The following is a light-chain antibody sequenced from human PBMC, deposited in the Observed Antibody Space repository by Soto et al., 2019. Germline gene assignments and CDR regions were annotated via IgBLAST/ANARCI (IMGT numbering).Light chain of an antibody. J-gene: IGLJ3*02. Sequence: QSALTQPASVSGSPGQSITISCTGTSSDVGTYKLVSWYQQHPDKAPKLMIYEDSKRPSGISDRFSGSKSGSTASLTISGLQAEDEADYYCCSYTGSNTWVFGGGTQLTVL. CDR3: CSYTGSNTWV. V-gene: IGLV2-23*01. CDR1: SSDVGTYKL. CDR2: EDS.